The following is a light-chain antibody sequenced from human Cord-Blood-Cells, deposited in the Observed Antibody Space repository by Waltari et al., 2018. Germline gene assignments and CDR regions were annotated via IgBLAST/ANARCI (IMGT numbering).Light chain of an antibody. CDR2: EVS. J-gene: IGLJ2*01. V-gene: IGLV2-14*01. CDR1: RSDVGGYNY. Sequence: QSALTQPASVSGSPGQSITISCTGTRSDVGGYNYVSWYQQHPGKAPKLMIYEVSKRPSGVSNRFSGSKSGNTASLTISGLQAEDEADYYCSSYTSSSTVVFGGGTKLTVL. CDR3: SSYTSSSTVV.